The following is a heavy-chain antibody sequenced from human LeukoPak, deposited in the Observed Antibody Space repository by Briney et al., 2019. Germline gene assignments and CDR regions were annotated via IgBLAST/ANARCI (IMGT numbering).Heavy chain of an antibody. D-gene: IGHD3-9*01. Sequence: PGGSLRLSCTASGFXFSSYWISWVRQTPEKGLEWVANIKQDGSEKVYVDSVKGRFTISRDNAKSSLYLQMSGLRAEDTAVYYCAKEAGLRYFDWLFYFDYWGQGILVTVSS. CDR3: AKEAGLRYFDWLFYFDY. J-gene: IGHJ4*02. CDR1: GFXFSSYW. V-gene: IGHV3-7*05. CDR2: IKQDGSEK.